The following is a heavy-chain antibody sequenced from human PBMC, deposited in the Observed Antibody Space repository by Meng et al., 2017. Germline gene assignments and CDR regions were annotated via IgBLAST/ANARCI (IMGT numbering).Heavy chain of an antibody. CDR1: GGTFRSYA. CDR2: IIPIFGTA. CDR3: ASTYYYDSSGYGGFGY. J-gene: IGHJ4*02. V-gene: IGHV1-69*06. D-gene: IGHD3-22*01. Sequence: QWQLVQFGAEVKKLGSSVKVSCKASGGTFRSYAISWGRQAPGQGLEWTGGIIPIFGTANYAQKFQGRVTITADKSTSTAYMELSSLRSEDTAVYYCASTYYYDSSGYGGFGYWGQGTLVTVSS.